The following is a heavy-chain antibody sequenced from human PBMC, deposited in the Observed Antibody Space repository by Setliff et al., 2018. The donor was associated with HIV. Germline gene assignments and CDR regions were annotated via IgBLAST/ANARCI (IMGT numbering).Heavy chain of an antibody. Sequence: PGGSLRLSCAASGLIFGDYWMNWLRQAPGKGLEWVANIKQDGSEKYYVGSVKGRFTISRDSAKNSLYLEMNSLRVEDTALYYCAKDARKSTTQYNYFGPWGQGTLVTVSS. J-gene: IGHJ5*02. CDR1: GLIFGDYW. CDR2: IKQDGSEK. CDR3: AKDARKSTTQYNYFGP. V-gene: IGHV3-7*03.